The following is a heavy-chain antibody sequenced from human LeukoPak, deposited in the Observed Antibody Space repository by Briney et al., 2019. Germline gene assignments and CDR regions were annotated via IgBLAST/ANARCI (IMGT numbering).Heavy chain of an antibody. CDR1: GGTFSSYA. CDR2: IIPIFGTA. D-gene: IGHD1-26*01. V-gene: IGHV1-69*13. Sequence: HAASVKVSCKASGGTFSSYAISWVRQAPGQGLEWMGGIIPIFGTANYAQKFQGRVTITADESTSTAYMELSSLRSEDTAVYYCAKNRGAGSHYYYHMNVWGKGTTVTVSS. J-gene: IGHJ6*03. CDR3: AKNRGAGSHYYYHMNV.